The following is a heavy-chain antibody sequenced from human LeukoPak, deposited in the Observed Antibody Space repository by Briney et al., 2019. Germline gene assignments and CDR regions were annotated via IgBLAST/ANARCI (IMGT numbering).Heavy chain of an antibody. CDR2: IYYSGST. CDR1: GGSISSGSYY. D-gene: IGHD3-22*01. Sequence: NPSETLSLTCTVSGGSISSGSYYWGWIRQPPGKGLEWIGNIYYSGSTYYNPSPKSRVTISVDTSKNQFSLKLSSVTAADTAVYYCARVNYYDSSGYYYVLEWFDPWGQGTLVTVSS. CDR3: ARVNYYDSSGYYYVLEWFDP. J-gene: IGHJ5*02. V-gene: IGHV4-39*07.